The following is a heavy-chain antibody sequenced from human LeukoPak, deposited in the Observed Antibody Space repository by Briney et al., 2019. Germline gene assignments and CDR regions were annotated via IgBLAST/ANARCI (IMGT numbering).Heavy chain of an antibody. D-gene: IGHD6-19*01. Sequence: SETLSLTCAVYGGSFSGYYWSWIRQPPGKGLEWIGEINHSGSTNYNPSLKSRVTISVDTSKNQFSLKLSSVTAADTAVYYCARAGIAVPMDVWGKGTTVTVSS. CDR1: GGSFSGYY. J-gene: IGHJ6*03. CDR3: ARAGIAVPMDV. V-gene: IGHV4-34*01. CDR2: INHSGST.